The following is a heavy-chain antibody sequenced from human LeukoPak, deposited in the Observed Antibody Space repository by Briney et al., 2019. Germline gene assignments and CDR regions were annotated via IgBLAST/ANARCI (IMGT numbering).Heavy chain of an antibody. J-gene: IGHJ4*02. CDR3: ARARSLGIHYYFDY. Sequence: ASVKVSCKASGYTFTGYYMHWARQAPGQGLEWMGWINPNSGGTNYAQKFQGRVTMTRDTSISIAYMELSRLRSDDTAVYYCARARSLGIHYYFDYWGQGTLVTVSS. V-gene: IGHV1-2*02. CDR1: GYTFTGYY. CDR2: INPNSGGT. D-gene: IGHD1-26*01.